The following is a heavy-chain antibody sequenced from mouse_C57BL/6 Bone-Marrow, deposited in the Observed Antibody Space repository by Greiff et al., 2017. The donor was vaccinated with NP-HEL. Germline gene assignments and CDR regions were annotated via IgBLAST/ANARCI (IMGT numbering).Heavy chain of an antibody. Sequence: EVKLMESGPELVKPGASVKISCKASGYSFTDYNMNWVKQSNGKSLEWIGVINPNYGTTSYNQKFKGKATLTVDQSSSTAYMQLNSLTSEDSAVYYCARDTMVTTNWAYFDYWGQGTTLTVSS. CDR3: ARDTMVTTNWAYFDY. V-gene: IGHV1-39*01. CDR1: GYSFTDYN. D-gene: IGHD2-2*01. CDR2: INPNYGTT. J-gene: IGHJ2*01.